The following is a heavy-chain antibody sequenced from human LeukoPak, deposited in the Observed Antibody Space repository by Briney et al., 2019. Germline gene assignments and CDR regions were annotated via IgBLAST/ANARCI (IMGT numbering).Heavy chain of an antibody. D-gene: IGHD1-26*01. Sequence: PGGSLRLSCAASGFTFSSYAMSWVRQAPGKELEWVSANSGSGGSTYYADSVKGRFTISRDNSKNTLYLQMNSLRAEDTAVYYCAKTLEGGSYLWGFDIWGQGTMVTVSS. CDR3: AKTLEGGSYLWGFDI. CDR2: NSGSGGST. J-gene: IGHJ3*02. V-gene: IGHV3-23*01. CDR1: GFTFSSYA.